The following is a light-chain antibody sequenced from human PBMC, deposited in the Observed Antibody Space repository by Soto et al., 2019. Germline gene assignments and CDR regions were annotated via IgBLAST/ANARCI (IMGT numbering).Light chain of an antibody. J-gene: IGLJ2*01. CDR1: SSNVGAGYA. CDR3: QSYDSGLSGPV. V-gene: IGLV1-40*01. CDR2: VDN. Sequence: QSVLTQPPSVSGAPGQRVTISCTGCSSNVGAGYAVHWYQQLPGTAPKLLIYVDNNRPSGVPDRFSGSKSGTSASLAISGLQAEDEADYYCQSYDSGLSGPVFGGGTKLTVL.